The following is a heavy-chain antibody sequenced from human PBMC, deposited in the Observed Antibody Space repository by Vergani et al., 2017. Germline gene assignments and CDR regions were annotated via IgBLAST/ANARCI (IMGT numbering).Heavy chain of an antibody. CDR2: IIPIFGTA. J-gene: IGHJ6*02. Sequence: QVQLVQSGAEVKKPGSSVKVSCKASGGTFSSYTISWVRQAPGQGLEWMGRIIPIFGTANYAQKFQGRVTITADESTSTAYMALSSLRAEDTAVYYCARESRSWSYYYYYGMDVWGQGTTVTVSS. D-gene: IGHD6-13*01. V-gene: IGHV1-69*08. CDR3: ARESRSWSYYYYYGMDV. CDR1: GGTFSSYT.